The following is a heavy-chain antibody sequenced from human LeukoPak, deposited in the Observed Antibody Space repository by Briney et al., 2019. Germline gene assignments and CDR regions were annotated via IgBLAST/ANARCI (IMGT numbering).Heavy chain of an antibody. CDR3: AKARIVVIPPADALDV. D-gene: IGHD3-22*01. J-gene: IGHJ3*01. Sequence: GGSLRLSCAASGFTFSNYAMSWVRQAPGKGLEWVSSISASGDSTYYADSVKGRFTISRDNSKNTLHLQMNSLRAEDTAVYYCAKARIVVIPPADALDVWGQGTLVTVSS. CDR1: GFTFSNYA. V-gene: IGHV3-23*01. CDR2: ISASGDST.